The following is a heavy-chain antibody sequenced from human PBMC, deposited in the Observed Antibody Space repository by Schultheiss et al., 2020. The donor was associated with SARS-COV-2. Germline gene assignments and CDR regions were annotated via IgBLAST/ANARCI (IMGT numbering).Heavy chain of an antibody. CDR2: IIPIFGTA. V-gene: IGHV1-69*05. J-gene: IGHJ5*02. CDR1: GGTFSSYA. D-gene: IGHD5-12*01. CDR3: ARDGSLDH. Sequence: SVKVSCKASGGTFSSYAISWVRQAPGQGLEWMGGIIPIFGTANYAQKFQGRVTMTRDTSINTVYMELTRLTSDDTAVYFCARDGSLDHWGQGTLVTVSS.